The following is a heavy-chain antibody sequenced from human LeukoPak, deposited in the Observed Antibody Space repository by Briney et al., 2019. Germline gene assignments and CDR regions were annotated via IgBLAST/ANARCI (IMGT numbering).Heavy chain of an antibody. V-gene: IGHV4-39*01. Sequence: SETLSLTCSVSGGSIAGSSYYWGWIRQPPEKGLEWIGRVYYTGITDYNPSLKSRVTISVDTSKNKFSLNLTSVTAATAAVYYCARRSIAAAVDYWGQGTLVTVSS. CDR1: GGSIAGSSYY. CDR3: ARRSIAAAVDY. D-gene: IGHD6-13*01. CDR2: VYYTGIT. J-gene: IGHJ4*02.